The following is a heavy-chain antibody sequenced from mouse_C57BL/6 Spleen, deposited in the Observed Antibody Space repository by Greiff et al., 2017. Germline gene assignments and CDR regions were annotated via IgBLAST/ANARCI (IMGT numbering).Heavy chain of an antibody. CDR2: IYPRSGNT. Sequence: VKLMESGAELARPGASVKLSCKASGYTFTSYGISWVKQRTGQGLEWIGEIYPRSGNTYYNEKYKGKATLTADKSSSTAYMELRSLTSEDSAVYFCARTRGSSYDWFAYWGQGTLVTVSA. J-gene: IGHJ3*01. CDR3: ARTRGSSYDWFAY. V-gene: IGHV1-81*01. CDR1: GYTFTSYG. D-gene: IGHD1-1*01.